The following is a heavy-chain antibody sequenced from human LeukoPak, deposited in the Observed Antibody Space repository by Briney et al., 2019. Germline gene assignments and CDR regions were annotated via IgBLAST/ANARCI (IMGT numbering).Heavy chain of an antibody. V-gene: IGHV5-51*01. CDR1: GYSFTSYW. D-gene: IGHD3-10*01. CDR3: ARESNYYGSGSHYYYGMDV. J-gene: IGHJ6*02. Sequence: GESLKISCKGSGYSFTSYWIGWVRQMRGKGLEWMGIIYLVDSDTRYSPSSQGQVTISADKSISTAYLQWSSLKASDTAMYYCARESNYYGSGSHYYYGMDVWGQGTTITVSS. CDR2: IYLVDSDT.